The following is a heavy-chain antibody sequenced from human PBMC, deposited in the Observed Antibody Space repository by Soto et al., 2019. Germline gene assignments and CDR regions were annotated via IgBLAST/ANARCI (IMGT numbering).Heavy chain of an antibody. CDR2: ISGSGGST. CDR1: GFTFSSYA. Sequence: QTGGSLRLSCAASGFTFSSYAMSWVRQAPGKGLEWVSAISGSGGSTYYADSVKGRFTISRDNSKNTLYLQMNSLRAEDTAVYYCAKDLRVVVTAIDDFWGQGTLVPVSS. D-gene: IGHD2-21*02. V-gene: IGHV3-23*01. J-gene: IGHJ4*02. CDR3: AKDLRVVVTAIDDF.